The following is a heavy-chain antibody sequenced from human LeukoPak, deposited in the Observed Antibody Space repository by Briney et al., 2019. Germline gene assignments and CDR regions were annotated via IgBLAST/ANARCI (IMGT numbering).Heavy chain of an antibody. J-gene: IGHJ4*02. CDR1: GFTFTDYY. CDR3: AREGNGLLSKDFDY. D-gene: IGHD2/OR15-2a*01. V-gene: IGHV1-2*02. Sequence: ASMKVSCKSSGFTFTDYYIHWVRQAPGQGLEWVGYIGPHSSATSSPQEFQGRVTMTRDTSMSTAYMELTRLTSDDTAVYYCAREGNGLLSKDFDYWDQGTLVTVSS. CDR2: IGPHSSAT.